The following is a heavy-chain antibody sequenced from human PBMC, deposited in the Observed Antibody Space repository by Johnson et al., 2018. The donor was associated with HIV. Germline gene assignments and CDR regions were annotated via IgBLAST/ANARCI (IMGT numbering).Heavy chain of an antibody. D-gene: IGHD6-13*01. CDR3: AGDGQWGMTTWYSAFDG. V-gene: IGHV3-74*01. CDR2: ISGDGSSS. J-gene: IGHJ3*01. Sequence: VQLVESGGGLVQPGGSLRLSCEVSGFTISTFWMHWVCQVPGKGLMWVSRISGDGSSSSYADSVKGRFTISRDNAKNTLYLQMNSLRAEDTAVYFCAGDGQWGMTTWYSAFDGWGQGTMVTVSS. CDR1: GFTISTFW.